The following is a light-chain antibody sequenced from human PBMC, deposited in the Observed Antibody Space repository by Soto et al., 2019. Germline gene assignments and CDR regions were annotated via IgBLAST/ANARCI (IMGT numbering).Light chain of an antibody. V-gene: IGKV3-11*01. CDR2: DAS. CDR3: QQRRYWPVT. CDR1: QSVSSY. J-gene: IGKJ1*01. Sequence: EIVLTQSPAILSMSPGERATLSCRASQSVSSYFAWYQQKPGQAPRLLIYDASNGATGVPARFSGSGSGTDFTLTISSLEPEDFAVYYCQQRRYWPVTFGQGTKV.